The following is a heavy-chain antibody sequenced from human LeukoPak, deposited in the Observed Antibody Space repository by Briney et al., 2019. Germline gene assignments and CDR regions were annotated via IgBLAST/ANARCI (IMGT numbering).Heavy chain of an antibody. Sequence: GGSLRLSCAVSGFTFGDHSMSWIRQAPGKGLEWISYISSSGSTIYYADSVKGRFPIARANAKNSLYLHMNSLSAEGTAVYYCARISRDGYNYFDYGGQGPLATVSS. J-gene: IGHJ4*02. D-gene: IGHD5-24*01. CDR2: ISSSGSTI. V-gene: IGHV3-11*01. CDR1: GFTFGDHS. CDR3: ARISRDGYNYFDY.